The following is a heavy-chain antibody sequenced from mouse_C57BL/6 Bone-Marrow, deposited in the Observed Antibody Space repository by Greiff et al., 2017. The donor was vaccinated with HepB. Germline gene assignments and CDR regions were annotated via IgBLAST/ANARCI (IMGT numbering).Heavy chain of an antibody. CDR1: GYTFTSYW. V-gene: IGHV1-61*01. Sequence: QVQLQQPGAELVRPGSSVKLSCKASGYTFTSYWMDWVKQRPGQGLEWIGNIYPSDSETHYNQKFKDKATLTVDKSSSTAYMQLSSLTSEDSAVYYCARLGLRRGTYYFDYWGQGTTLTVSS. D-gene: IGHD2-4*01. J-gene: IGHJ2*01. CDR3: ARLGLRRGTYYFDY. CDR2: IYPSDSET.